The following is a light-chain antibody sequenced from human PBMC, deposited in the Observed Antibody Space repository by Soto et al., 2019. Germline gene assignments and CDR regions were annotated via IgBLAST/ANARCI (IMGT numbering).Light chain of an antibody. CDR3: QQYGWSPWT. CDR2: GAS. J-gene: IGKJ1*01. CDR1: QSVRSSY. Sequence: EIVLTQSPGTMSLSPGERATLSCRASQSVRSSYLAWYQQKPGQAPRLLIYGASSRATGIPDRFSGSGSGKDFTLTISRLEPEDFAVYYCQQYGWSPWTFGQGTKVEIK. V-gene: IGKV3-20*01.